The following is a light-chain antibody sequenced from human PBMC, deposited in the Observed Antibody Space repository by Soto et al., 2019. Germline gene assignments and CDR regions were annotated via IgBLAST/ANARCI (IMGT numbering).Light chain of an antibody. CDR2: DAS. V-gene: IGKV1-33*01. J-gene: IGKJ4*01. CDR1: QDIINY. Sequence: DIQMTQYPSSLSASVGDRVTITCQASQDIINYLNWYKQKPGKAPKLLIYDASNLETGVPSRFSGSGSGTDFTFTISSLQPEDIATYYCQQYDNLPFGGGTKVDI. CDR3: QQYDNLP.